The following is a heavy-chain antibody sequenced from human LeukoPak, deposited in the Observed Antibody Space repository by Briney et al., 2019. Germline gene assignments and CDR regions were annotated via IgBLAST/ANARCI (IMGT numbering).Heavy chain of an antibody. D-gene: IGHD3-22*01. V-gene: IGHV1-2*02. J-gene: IGHJ3*02. CDR3: ASLKNYYDSSGYLVTDAFDI. CDR1: PYTFTGYY. Sequence: ASVKVSCKTPPYTFTGYYMHWVRQAPGQGLEWMGWINPNSGGTNYAQKFQGRVTITADKSTSTAYKELSSLRSEDTAVYYCASLKNYYDSSGYLVTDAFDIWGQGTMVTVSS. CDR2: INPNSGGT.